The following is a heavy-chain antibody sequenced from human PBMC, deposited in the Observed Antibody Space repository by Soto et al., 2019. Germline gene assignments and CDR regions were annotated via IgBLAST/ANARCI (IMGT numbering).Heavy chain of an antibody. Sequence: QVQLQQWGAGLLKPSETLSLTCAVYGWSFSGYYWSWIRPPPGKGLEWIGEINHSGSTNYNPSLKSRVTISVDASKTQVSLKLSSVTAADTAGSYCARVSSPYWGQGTVVTVSS. J-gene: IGHJ4*02. CDR2: INHSGST. CDR3: ARVSSPY. V-gene: IGHV4-34*01. D-gene: IGHD6-13*01. CDR1: GWSFSGYY.